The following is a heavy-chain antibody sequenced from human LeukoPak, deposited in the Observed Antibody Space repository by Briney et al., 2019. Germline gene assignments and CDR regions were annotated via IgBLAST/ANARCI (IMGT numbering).Heavy chain of an antibody. D-gene: IGHD1-14*01. J-gene: IGHJ3*01. CDR1: GGSISSYY. V-gene: IGHV4-59*01. CDR3: ARDAVSGTPGFGV. Sequence: VKPSETLSLTCTVSGGSISSYYWSWIRQPPGKGLEWIGYTHHSGSTNYKPSLKSRVTISVDTSKNQFSLKLTSVTAADTAVYYCARDAVSGTPGFGVWGQGTMVTVSS. CDR2: THHSGST.